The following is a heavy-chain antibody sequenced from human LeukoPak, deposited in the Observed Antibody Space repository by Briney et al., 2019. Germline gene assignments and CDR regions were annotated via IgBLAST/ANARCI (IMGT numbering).Heavy chain of an antibody. CDR2: MNPNSGKT. V-gene: IGHV1-8*01. D-gene: IGHD6-13*01. J-gene: IGHJ4*02. CDR1: GYTFTTSD. Sequence: ASVKVSCKASGYTFTTSDINWVRQATGQGLEWMGWMNPNSGKTGSAQKFQGRLTVTKNTSTTTAYMEVTGLRFEDTAIYYCARGRPGPAGAGTYDFWGQGTLITVSS. CDR3: ARGRPGPAGAGTYDF.